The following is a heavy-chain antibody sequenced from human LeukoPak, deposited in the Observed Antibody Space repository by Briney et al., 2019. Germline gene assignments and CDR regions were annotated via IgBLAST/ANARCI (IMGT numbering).Heavy chain of an antibody. CDR3: ARDRVTTFSGARLWVDYYYGMDA. V-gene: IGHV3-23*01. J-gene: IGHJ6*02. CDR2: ITGTGSGT. CDR1: GFTFRSYA. D-gene: IGHD2-21*02. Sequence: GGSLRLSCAASGFTFRSYALNWVRQAPGKGVEGVSPITGTGSGTYYADSVKGRFTVSRDSSKKTLYLEVKSLRAEDTAVYYCARDRVTTFSGARLWVDYYYGMDAWGQGTTVTVSS.